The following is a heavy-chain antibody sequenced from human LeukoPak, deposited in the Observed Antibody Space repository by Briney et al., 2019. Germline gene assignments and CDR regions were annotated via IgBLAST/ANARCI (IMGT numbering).Heavy chain of an antibody. CDR3: ASSGDYVWGSYRHDY. Sequence: PSETLSLTCTVSGYSISSGYYWGWIRQPPGKGLEWIGSIYHSGSTYYNPSLKSRVTISVDTSKNQFSLKLSSVTAADTAVYYCASSGDYVWGSYRHDYWGQGTLVTVSS. CDR2: IYHSGST. V-gene: IGHV4-38-2*02. J-gene: IGHJ4*02. CDR1: GYSISSGYY. D-gene: IGHD3-16*02.